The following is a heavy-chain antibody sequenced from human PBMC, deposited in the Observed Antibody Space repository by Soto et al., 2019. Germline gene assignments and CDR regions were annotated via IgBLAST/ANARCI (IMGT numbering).Heavy chain of an antibody. Sequence: QVQLVQSGAEVKKPGASVKVSCKASGYPFSGYYMHWVRQAPGQGPEWMGWVNPNNGETHYVQKFQGRVTMTSDTSISTGYMELTRLTADDTARYYGKRRPMWRPQLVRDYGMDVWGQGTAVIVSS. D-gene: IGHD6-13*01. CDR1: GYPFSGYY. V-gene: IGHV1-2*02. J-gene: IGHJ6*02. CDR3: KRRPMWRPQLVRDYGMDV. CDR2: VNPNNGET.